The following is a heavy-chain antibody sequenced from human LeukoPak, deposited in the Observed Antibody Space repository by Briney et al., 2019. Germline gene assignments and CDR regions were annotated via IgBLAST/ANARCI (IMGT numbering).Heavy chain of an antibody. V-gene: IGHV4-59*01. CDR3: AREGGSPNLYYFDY. J-gene: IGHJ4*02. CDR1: GGSISSYY. CDR2: IYYSGST. D-gene: IGHD3-16*01. Sequence: PSETLSLTCTVSGGSISSYYWSWIRQPPGKGLEWIGYIYYSGSTNYNPSLKSRVTISVDTSKNQFSLKLSSVTAADTAVYYCAREGGSPNLYYFDYWGQGTLVTVSS.